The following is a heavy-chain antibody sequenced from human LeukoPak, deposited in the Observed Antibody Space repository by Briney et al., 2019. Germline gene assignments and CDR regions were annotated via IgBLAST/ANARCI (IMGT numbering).Heavy chain of an antibody. J-gene: IGHJ4*02. CDR2: IYYSGST. D-gene: IGHD2-2*01. CDR1: GGSISSYY. CDR3: AGPRYCSSTSCSYFGY. Sequence: SETLSLTCTVSGGSISSYYWSWIRQPPGKGLEWIGYIYYSGSTNYNPSLKSRVTISVDTSKNQFSLKLSSVTAADTAVYYCAGPRYCSSTSCSYFGYWGQGTLVTVSS. V-gene: IGHV4-59*01.